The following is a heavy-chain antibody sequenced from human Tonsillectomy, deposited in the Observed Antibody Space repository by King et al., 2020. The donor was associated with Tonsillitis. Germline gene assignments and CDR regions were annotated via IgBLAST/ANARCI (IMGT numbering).Heavy chain of an antibody. J-gene: IGHJ6*03. CDR3: AKPAAIEDYYYYYYMDV. D-gene: IGHD2-2*01. Sequence: VQLVESGGGLVQPGGSLRLSCAASRFTFSSYAMSWVRQAPGKGLEWVSAISGSGDSTYYADSVKGRFTISRDNSKNTLYLQMNSLRAEDTAVYYCAKPAAIEDYYYYYYMDVWGKGTTVTVSS. CDR1: RFTFSSYA. CDR2: ISGSGDST. V-gene: IGHV3-23*04.